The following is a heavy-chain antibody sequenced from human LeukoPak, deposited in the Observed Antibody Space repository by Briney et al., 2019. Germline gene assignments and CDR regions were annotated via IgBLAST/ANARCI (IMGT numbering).Heavy chain of an antibody. CDR3: ARDRPGGSSLDY. Sequence: PSETLSLTCTVSGGSISSDYWSWIRQPPGKGLEWIGYIYYTGSTNYNPSLKSRVTISIDTSKNQFSLKLSSVTAADTAVYYCARDRPGGSSLDYWGQGTLVTVSS. CDR2: IYYTGST. J-gene: IGHJ4*02. D-gene: IGHD6-13*01. CDR1: GGSISSDY. V-gene: IGHV4-59*01.